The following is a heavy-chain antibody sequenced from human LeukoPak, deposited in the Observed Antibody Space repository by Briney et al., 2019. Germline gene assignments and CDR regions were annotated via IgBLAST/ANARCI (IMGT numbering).Heavy chain of an antibody. V-gene: IGHV1-69*04. CDR3: ARVSWFGDTGMDV. D-gene: IGHD3-10*01. CDR1: GGTFSSYA. Sequence: GASVKVSCKASGGTFSSYAISWVRQAPGQGLEWMGRIIPILGIANYAQKFQGRVTITADKSTSTAYMELSSLRSEDTAVYYCARVSWFGDTGMDVWGQGTTVTVSS. CDR2: IIPILGIA. J-gene: IGHJ6*02.